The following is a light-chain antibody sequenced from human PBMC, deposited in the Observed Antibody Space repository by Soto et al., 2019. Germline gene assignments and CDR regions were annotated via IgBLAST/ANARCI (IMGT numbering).Light chain of an antibody. V-gene: IGKV3-20*01. CDR2: DAS. CDR3: QQYGSSPLFT. CDR1: QSVSSSY. J-gene: IGKJ3*01. Sequence: EIVLTQSPGTLSLSPGERATLSCRASQSVSSSYLAWYQQKPGQAPRLLIYDASSRATGIPDRFSDSGSGTDFTLTISRLEPEDFAVYYCQQYGSSPLFTFGPGTKVDIK.